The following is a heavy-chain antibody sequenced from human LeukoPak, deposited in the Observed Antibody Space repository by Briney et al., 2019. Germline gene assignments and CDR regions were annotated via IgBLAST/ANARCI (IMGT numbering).Heavy chain of an antibody. CDR3: ARDGPGTDV. J-gene: IGHJ6*02. V-gene: IGHV3-30*03. CDR1: GFTFSSYG. Sequence: GGSLRLSCAASGFTFSSYGMHWVRQAPSKGLEWVAVISYDGSNKYYADSVKGRFTISRDNSKNTLYLQMNSLRVEDTAVYYCARDGPGTDVWGQGTTVTVSS. CDR2: ISYDGSNK.